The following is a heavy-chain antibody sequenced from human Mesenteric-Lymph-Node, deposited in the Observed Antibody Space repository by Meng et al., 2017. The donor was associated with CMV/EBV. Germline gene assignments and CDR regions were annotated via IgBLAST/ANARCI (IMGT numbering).Heavy chain of an antibody. Sequence: SVKVSCKASGYTFTGYYMHWVRQAPGQGLEWMGWTNPNSGGTNYAQKFQGRVTMTRDTSISTAYMELSRLRSDDTAVYYCARVVADEYGMDVWGQGTTVTVSS. D-gene: IGHD2-21*01. CDR1: GYTFTGYY. V-gene: IGHV1-2*02. J-gene: IGHJ6*02. CDR3: ARVVADEYGMDV. CDR2: TNPNSGGT.